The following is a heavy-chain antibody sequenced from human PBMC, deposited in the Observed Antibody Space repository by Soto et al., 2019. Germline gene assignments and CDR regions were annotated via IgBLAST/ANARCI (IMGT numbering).Heavy chain of an antibody. D-gene: IGHD3-22*01. CDR3: ARAKYYYDSHTGGWFDP. CDR2: ISSSSSYI. CDR1: GFTFSSYT. Sequence: EVQLVESGGGLVKPGGSLRLSCAASGFTFSSYTMNWVRQAPGKGLEWVSSISSSSSYIYYADSVKGRFTISRDNAKNSLYRQMNSLRAEDTAVYYCARAKYYYDSHTGGWFDPWGQGTLVTVSS. J-gene: IGHJ5*02. V-gene: IGHV3-21*01.